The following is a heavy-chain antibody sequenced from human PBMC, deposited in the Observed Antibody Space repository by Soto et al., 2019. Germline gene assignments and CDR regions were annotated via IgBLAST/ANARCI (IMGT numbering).Heavy chain of an antibody. CDR2: INWNSDTV. Sequence: VLLVESGGGLVQPGRSLRLSCAVSGFNFGNYAMHWVRQAPGKGLEWVAAINWNSDTVAYAGSVLGRFTIFRDSAKNSLQLQMNDLTTEDTALYYCAKDKGGTPYYIDSWGQGILVTVSS. J-gene: IGHJ4*02. CDR3: AKDKGGTPYYIDS. D-gene: IGHD6-25*01. V-gene: IGHV3-9*01. CDR1: GFNFGNYA.